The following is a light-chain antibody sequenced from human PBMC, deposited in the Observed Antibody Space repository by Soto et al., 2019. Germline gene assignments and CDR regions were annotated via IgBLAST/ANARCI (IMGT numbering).Light chain of an antibody. CDR2: AAC. Sequence: IQMTPSHSTLSASVGDRVAITCRASQSISCWLAWYQQKPETAPILLIDAACNLGSGVPSRCSGSGSGAEFTLTISRLQADDVASYYCQHYSSQWTFGQGTKVDIK. V-gene: IGKV1-5*01. CDR3: QHYSSQWT. CDR1: QSISCW. J-gene: IGKJ1*01.